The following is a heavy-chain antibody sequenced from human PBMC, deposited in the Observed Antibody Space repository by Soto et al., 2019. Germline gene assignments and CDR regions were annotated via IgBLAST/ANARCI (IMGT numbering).Heavy chain of an antibody. V-gene: IGHV3-7*05. CDR3: ARDRRYDLWSGHYRDY. D-gene: IGHD3-3*01. CDR1: GFTFSSYW. CDR2: IKKDGSEK. Sequence: GGSLRLSCAASGFTFSSYWMSWVRQAPGKGLEWVANIKKDGSEKYYVDSVKGRFTISRDNAKNSLYLQMNSLRAEDTAVYYCARDRRYDLWSGHYRDYWGQGTLVTVSS. J-gene: IGHJ4*02.